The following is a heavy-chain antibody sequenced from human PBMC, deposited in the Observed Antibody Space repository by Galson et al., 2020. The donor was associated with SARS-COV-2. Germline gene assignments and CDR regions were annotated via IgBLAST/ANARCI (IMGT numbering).Heavy chain of an antibody. CDR3: ARESERLSPNSGSSGYLYYGMDV. CDR1: GFTFTTHG. V-gene: IGHV1-18*01. Sequence: ASVTVSCKASGFTFTTHGISWVRQAPGQGLEWMGWNSAYNGYTKYAQKFQGRATLTTDTSTTTAYIELWRLTSDDTGVYYCARESERLSPNSGSSGYLYYGMDVWGRGTTVTVSS. D-gene: IGHD6-6*01. CDR2: NSAYNGYT. J-gene: IGHJ6*02.